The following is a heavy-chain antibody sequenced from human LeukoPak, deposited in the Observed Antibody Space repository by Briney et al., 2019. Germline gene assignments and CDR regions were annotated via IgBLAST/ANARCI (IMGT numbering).Heavy chain of an antibody. CDR1: GFTFSSYA. D-gene: IGHD3-9*01. V-gene: IGHV3-23*01. CDR3: AKDPSPELYGILTGSQFGY. J-gene: IGHJ4*02. Sequence: GGSLRLSCAASGFTFSSYAMSWVRQAPGKGLEWVSAISGSGGSTYYADSVKGRFTISRDNSKNTLYLQMNSLRAEDTAVYYCAKDPSPELYGILTGSQFGYWGQGTLVTVSS. CDR2: ISGSGGST.